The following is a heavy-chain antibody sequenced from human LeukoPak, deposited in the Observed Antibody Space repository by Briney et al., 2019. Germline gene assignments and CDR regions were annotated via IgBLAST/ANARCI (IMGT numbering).Heavy chain of an antibody. CDR2: IKSKAAGGTT. CDR1: GFTFSNAW. D-gene: IGHD6-19*01. J-gene: IGHJ4*02. Sequence: GGSLRRSCAASGFTFSNAWMNWVRQAPGKGLEWVGRIKSKAAGGTTDYAAPVKGRFTISRDDSKDTLYLQMNSLKTEDTAVYYCTSGPTVAGEAFDYWGQGTLVTVSS. CDR3: TSGPTVAGEAFDY. V-gene: IGHV3-15*01.